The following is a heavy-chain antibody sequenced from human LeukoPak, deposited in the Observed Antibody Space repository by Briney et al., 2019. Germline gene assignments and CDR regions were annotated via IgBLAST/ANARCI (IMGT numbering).Heavy chain of an antibody. D-gene: IGHD2-15*01. CDR1: GYTFTSYY. CDR3: TREGREYCGGGSCYTFDY. CDR2: VNPSDGTT. J-gene: IGHJ4*02. V-gene: IGHV1-46*01. Sequence: ASLKVSCKASGYTFTSYYMHWVRQGPGQGREWMGIVNPSDGTTRYAQKFQGRVTMTRDTSTTTVYMELSSLRSEDTAVYYCTREGREYCGGGSCYTFDYWGQGTLVTVSS.